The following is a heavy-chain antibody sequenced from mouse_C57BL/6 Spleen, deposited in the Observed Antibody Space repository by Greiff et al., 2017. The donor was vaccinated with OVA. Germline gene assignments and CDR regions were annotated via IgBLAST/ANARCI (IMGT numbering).Heavy chain of an antibody. V-gene: IGHV1-64*01. Sequence: VQLQQPGAELVKPGASVKLSCKASGYTFTSYWMHWVKQRPGKGLEWIGMIHPNSGSTNYNEKFKSKATLTVDKSSSTAYMQLSSLTSDDSAVYYCARWESTTVVATDAMDYWGQGTSVTVSS. CDR2: IHPNSGST. CDR1: GYTFTSYW. CDR3: ARWESTTVVATDAMDY. D-gene: IGHD1-1*01. J-gene: IGHJ4*01.